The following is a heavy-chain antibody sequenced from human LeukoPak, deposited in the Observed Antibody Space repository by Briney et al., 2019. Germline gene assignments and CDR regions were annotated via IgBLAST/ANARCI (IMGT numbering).Heavy chain of an antibody. CDR1: GCTFSSYS. D-gene: IGHD2-2*01. J-gene: IGHJ4*02. Sequence: WGSLRLSCAASGCTFSSYSLSWVRQAPGKGLEWVSSISCSGGSTYYADSVKGRFTISRDNSKNTLYMQMNSLRAEDTAVYYCAKGGRYCSSTSCYASIDYWGQGTLVTVSS. CDR3: AKGGRYCSSTSCYASIDY. V-gene: IGHV3-23*01. CDR2: ISCSGGST.